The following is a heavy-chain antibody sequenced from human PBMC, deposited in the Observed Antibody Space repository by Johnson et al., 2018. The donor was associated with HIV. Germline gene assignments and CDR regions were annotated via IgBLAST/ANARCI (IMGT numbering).Heavy chain of an antibody. CDR3: AKANYYVYAFDV. V-gene: IGHV3-30*18. Sequence: QVPLVESGGGVVQPGRSLRLSCAASGFTFNNYGMHWVRQAPGKGLEWVAVISYDGKNKYFGESVKGRFTISRDNSKNTLYLHMNSLRVEDTAVYYCAKANYYVYAFDVWGQGTVVTVSS. CDR2: ISYDGKNK. CDR1: GFTFNNYG. J-gene: IGHJ3*01. D-gene: IGHD3-22*01.